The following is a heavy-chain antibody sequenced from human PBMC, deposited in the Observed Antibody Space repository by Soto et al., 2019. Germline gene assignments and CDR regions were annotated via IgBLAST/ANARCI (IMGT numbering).Heavy chain of an antibody. V-gene: IGHV1-69*01. CDR1: GGTFSSYA. J-gene: IGHJ4*02. CDR2: VIPIFHTP. CDR3: AGGPGIGFDY. Sequence: QVHLVQSGPEVNKPGSSVNVSCKASGGTFSSYAISWVRQAPGQGLEWMGGVIPIFHTPFYAQKFQDRLTITAADSTTTAYMELTSLTSEDTAIYYCAGGPGIGFDYWGQGTVVTVSS.